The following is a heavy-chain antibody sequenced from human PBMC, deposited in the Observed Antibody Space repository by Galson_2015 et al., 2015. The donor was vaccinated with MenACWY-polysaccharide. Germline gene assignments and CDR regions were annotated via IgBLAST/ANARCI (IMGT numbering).Heavy chain of an antibody. CDR3: AREYCSRATCFGMDV. CDR1: GFTFSTYA. CDR2: ISYDGSNK. D-gene: IGHD2-2*01. Sequence: SLRLSCAASGFTFSTYAMHRVRQAPGKGLEWVTVISYDGSNKYYADSVKGRFTISRDSSQNSFYLQMSSLRADDTAVYYCAREYCSRATCFGMDVWGQGTTVT. J-gene: IGHJ6*02. V-gene: IGHV3-30*04.